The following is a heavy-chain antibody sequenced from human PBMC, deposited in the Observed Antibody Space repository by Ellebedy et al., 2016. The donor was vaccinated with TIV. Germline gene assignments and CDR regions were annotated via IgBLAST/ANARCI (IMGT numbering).Heavy chain of an antibody. D-gene: IGHD3-10*01. J-gene: IGHJ4*02. CDR2: ISKNSGSL. CDR3: TRSYYGSGSPDY. Sequence: SLKISCAASGFKFGDYYMYWVRQAPGKGLEWVSGISKNSGSLGYADPVKCRFTISRDNAKNSLYLQMNSLRGEDTALYYCTRSYYGSGSPDYWGQGTLVTVSS. V-gene: IGHV3-9*01. CDR1: GFKFGDYY.